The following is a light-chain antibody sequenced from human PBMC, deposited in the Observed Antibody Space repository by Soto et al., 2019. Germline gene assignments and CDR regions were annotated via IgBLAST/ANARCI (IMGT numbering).Light chain of an antibody. CDR3: SSYAGSSWV. CDR1: SSDVGAYNY. V-gene: IGLV2-8*01. J-gene: IGLJ3*02. Sequence: QSALTPPPSASGSPGQSVTISCTGTSSDVGAYNYVSWYQQHPGKAPKLMIYDVSKRPSGVPYRFYCSKSGNAASLTVSGLQGEDEADYYCSSYAGSSWVFGGGTKVTV. CDR2: DVS.